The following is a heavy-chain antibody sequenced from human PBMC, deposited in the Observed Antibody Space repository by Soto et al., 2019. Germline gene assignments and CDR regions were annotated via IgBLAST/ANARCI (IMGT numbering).Heavy chain of an antibody. CDR2: IYYTGST. V-gene: IGHV4-59*01. J-gene: IGHJ4*02. Sequence: ASETLSLTCTVSGSSISPFYWSWIRQPPGKGLEWIGYIYYTGSTNYNPSLKSRVTLSLGTSRNQLSLKLSSVTAADTAVYYCTRVGGYYGDYPKFDYWGPGTLVTVSS. CDR3: TRVGGYYGDYPKFDY. D-gene: IGHD4-17*01. CDR1: GSSISPFY.